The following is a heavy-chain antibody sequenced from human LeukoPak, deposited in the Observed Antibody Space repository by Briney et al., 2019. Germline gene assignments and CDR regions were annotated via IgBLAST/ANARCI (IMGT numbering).Heavy chain of an antibody. CDR2: INPNSGGT. Sequence: ASVKVSCKASGYTFTSYHLHWVRQAPGQGLEWMGWINPNSGGTNYAQKFQGRVTMTRDTSISTAYMELSRLRSDDTAVYYCARDRGRDGYADYWGQGTLVTVSS. CDR1: GYTFTSYH. D-gene: IGHD5-24*01. CDR3: ARDRGRDGYADY. J-gene: IGHJ4*02. V-gene: IGHV1-2*02.